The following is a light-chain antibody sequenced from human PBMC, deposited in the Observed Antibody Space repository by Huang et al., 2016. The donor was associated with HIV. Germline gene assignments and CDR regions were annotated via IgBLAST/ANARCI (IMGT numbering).Light chain of an antibody. Sequence: ELVLTQSPGTLSLSPGERGTLSCRASQSVGIYLTWYQQKPGQATRLLIYVASTRVTGIPDRFSGGGSGTDFTLSINRLEPEDFAVYYCQQYERPPDTFGPGTKVNIK. V-gene: IGKV3-20*01. J-gene: IGKJ3*01. CDR3: QQYERPPDT. CDR1: QSVGIY. CDR2: VAS.